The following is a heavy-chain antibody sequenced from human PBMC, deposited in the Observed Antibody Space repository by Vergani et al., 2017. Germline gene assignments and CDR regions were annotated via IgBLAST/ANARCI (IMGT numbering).Heavy chain of an antibody. D-gene: IGHD3-10*01. J-gene: IGHJ6*02. CDR1: GFTFDDYA. Sequence: EVQLVESGGGVVQPGGSLRLSCAASGFTFDDYAMHWVRQAPGKGLEWVSLISGDGGSTYYADSVKGRFTISRDNSKNSLYLQMNSLRTEDTALYYCAKDIHYGSGNRPGPYYCYYGMDVWGQGTTVTVSS. CDR2: ISGDGGST. V-gene: IGHV3-43*02. CDR3: AKDIHYGSGNRPGPYYCYYGMDV.